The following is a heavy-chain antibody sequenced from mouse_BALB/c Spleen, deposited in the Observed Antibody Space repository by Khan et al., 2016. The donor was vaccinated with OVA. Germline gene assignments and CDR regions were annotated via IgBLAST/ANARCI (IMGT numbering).Heavy chain of an antibody. V-gene: IGHV3-2*02. CDR3: ARVYGGDFDY. CDR2: ISYSGNT. Sequence: EVQLQESGPGLVKPSQCLSLTCTVTGYSITSDYAWNWIRQFPGNKLEWMGFISYSGNTKYNPSLKSRFSITRDTSKNQFFLQLNSVTTEDTATYYCARVYGGDFDYWGQGTSLTVSS. D-gene: IGHD1-1*01. J-gene: IGHJ2*02. CDR1: GYSITSDYA.